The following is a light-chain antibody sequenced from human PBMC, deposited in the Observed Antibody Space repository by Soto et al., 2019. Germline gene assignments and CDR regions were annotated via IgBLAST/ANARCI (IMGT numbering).Light chain of an antibody. CDR3: QQRSKWPPWT. J-gene: IGKJ1*01. V-gene: IGKV3-11*01. CDR2: DAS. CDR1: QSVSSY. Sequence: EVVLTQSPATLSLSPGARATLSCRASQSVSSYLAWYQQKPGQAPRLLIYDASIRATGIPARFSGSGSGTDFTLTISSLEPEDFAVYYCQQRSKWPPWTFGQGTKVEIK.